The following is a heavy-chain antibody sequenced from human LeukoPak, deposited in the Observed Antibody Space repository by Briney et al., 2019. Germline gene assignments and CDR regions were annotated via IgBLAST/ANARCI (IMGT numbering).Heavy chain of an antibody. CDR3: ARPAHRWSSSWYYFDY. J-gene: IGHJ4*02. CDR1: GFTISSYA. Sequence: GGSLRLSCAASGFTISSYAMHWVRQAPGKGLEWVAVISYDGSNKYYADSVKGRFTISRDNSKNTLYLQMNSLRAEDTAVYYCARPAHRWSSSWYYFDYWGQGTLVTVSS. D-gene: IGHD6-13*01. V-gene: IGHV3-30*04. CDR2: ISYDGSNK.